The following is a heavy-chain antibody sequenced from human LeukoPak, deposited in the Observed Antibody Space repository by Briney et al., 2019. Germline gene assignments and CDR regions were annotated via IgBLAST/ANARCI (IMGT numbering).Heavy chain of an antibody. CDR1: GGSISSSY. D-gene: IGHD3-22*01. V-gene: IGHV4-59*12. CDR3: ARVYYYDSSGYPTFDY. CDR2: IHHSGYS. Sequence: PSETLSLTCTVSGGSISSSYWNWIRQPPGKGLQWIGFIHHSGYSDFNPSLKSRVTISVDASKNQFSLKLSSVTAADTAVYYCARVYYYDSSGYPTFDYWGQGTLVTVSS. J-gene: IGHJ4*02.